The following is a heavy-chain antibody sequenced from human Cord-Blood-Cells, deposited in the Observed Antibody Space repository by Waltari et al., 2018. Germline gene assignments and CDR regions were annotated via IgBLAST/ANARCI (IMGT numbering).Heavy chain of an antibody. CDR1: GFSLSNARMG. D-gene: IGHD6-6*01. Sequence: QVTLKESGPVLVKPTETLTLTCPVSGFSLSNARMGVSWIRQPPGKALEWLAHIFSIEEKSYRTSLKGRLTSAQDTSKSQVVLTMTDMDPVDTATYYCARIRPVFEYSSSSYYWYFDLWGRGTLVTVSS. CDR2: IFSIEEK. CDR3: ARIRPVFEYSSSSYYWYFDL. V-gene: IGHV2-26*01. J-gene: IGHJ2*01.